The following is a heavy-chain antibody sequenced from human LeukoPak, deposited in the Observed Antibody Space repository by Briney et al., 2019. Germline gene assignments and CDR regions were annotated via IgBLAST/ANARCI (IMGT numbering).Heavy chain of an antibody. V-gene: IGHV3-23*01. CDR3: AKDHGSGNYYVRRGFDY. CDR2: SSGSGAST. Sequence: PGGSLRLSCAASGFTLSSNGMSWVRQAPGKGLEWVSASSGSGASTYYADSVKGRFTISRDNSKNTLYLQMNSLRAEDTAVYYCAKDHGSGNYYVRRGFDYWGQGALVTVSS. D-gene: IGHD3-10*02. J-gene: IGHJ4*02. CDR1: GFTLSSNG.